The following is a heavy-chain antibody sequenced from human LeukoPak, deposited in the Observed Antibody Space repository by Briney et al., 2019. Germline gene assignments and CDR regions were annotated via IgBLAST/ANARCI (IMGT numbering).Heavy chain of an antibody. J-gene: IGHJ4*02. CDR2: INPNSGST. V-gene: IGHV1-46*01. Sequence: ASVKVSCKASGYTFTSYYIQWVRQAPGEGLEWMGIINPNSGSTMYAQRFQGRVTMTRDTSTNTVCMELSSLRSEDTAVYYCARGWELLSRVGYYFDYWGQGTLVTVSS. CDR1: GYTFTSYY. CDR3: ARGWELLSRVGYYFDY. D-gene: IGHD1-26*01.